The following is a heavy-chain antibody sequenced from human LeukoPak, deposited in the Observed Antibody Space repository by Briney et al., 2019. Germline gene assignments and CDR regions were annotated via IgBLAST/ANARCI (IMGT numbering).Heavy chain of an antibody. CDR2: IRGGGAGA. CDR1: GFTFGSYA. CDR3: AKCSATYYNDAFDV. D-gene: IGHD3-10*02. V-gene: IGHV3-23*01. Sequence: GGSLRLSCAASGFTFGSYAMNWVRQAPGKGLEWVSYIRGGGAGARYAEPVKGRFTISRDNAKNTLYLQMDSLSVEDTATYYCAKCSATYYNDAFDVWGRGTMVTVSS. J-gene: IGHJ3*01.